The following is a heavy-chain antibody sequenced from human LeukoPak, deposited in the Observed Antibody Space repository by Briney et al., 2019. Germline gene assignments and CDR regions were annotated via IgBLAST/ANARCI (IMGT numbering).Heavy chain of an antibody. CDR1: GGSVSSGSYY. CDR2: IYYSGST. D-gene: IGHD1-26*01. Sequence: SETLSLTCTVSGGSVSSGSYYWSWIRQPPGKGLEWIGYIYYSGSTNYNPSLKSRVTISVDTSKNQFSLKLSSVTAADTAVYYCARDGSSGSYVWGQGTVVTVSS. CDR3: ARDGSSGSYV. V-gene: IGHV4-61*01. J-gene: IGHJ4*02.